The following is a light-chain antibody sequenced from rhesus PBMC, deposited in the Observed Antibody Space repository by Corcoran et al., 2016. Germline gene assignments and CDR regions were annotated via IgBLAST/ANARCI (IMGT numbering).Light chain of an antibody. J-gene: IGKJ2*01. V-gene: IGKV1-94*01. Sequence: DIQMTQSPSSLSASVGDRGTVTCRASQGINKELSWYQQKPGKAPRLLINAASTLQTGVSSRFSDSGSGTDYTLTRSSLQPEEVATYYCLQDYATPYSFGQGTKVEIK. CDR1: QGINKE. CDR2: AAS. CDR3: LQDYATPYS.